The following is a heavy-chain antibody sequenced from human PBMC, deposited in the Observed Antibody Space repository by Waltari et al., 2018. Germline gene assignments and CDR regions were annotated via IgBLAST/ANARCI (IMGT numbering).Heavy chain of an antibody. CDR2: IIPIFSTA. CDR3: ASNLCGGDCSNDYYYGMDV. D-gene: IGHD2-21*01. V-gene: IGHV1-69*05. CDR1: GRTLSSYA. Sequence: QVQLVQSGAEVKKPGSSVTVSCKASGRTLSSYAISWVRQAPGQGLEWMGGIIPIFSTANYAQKFQGRVTITTDESTSTAYMELSSLRSEDTAVYYCASNLCGGDCSNDYYYGMDVWGQGTTVTVSS. J-gene: IGHJ6*02.